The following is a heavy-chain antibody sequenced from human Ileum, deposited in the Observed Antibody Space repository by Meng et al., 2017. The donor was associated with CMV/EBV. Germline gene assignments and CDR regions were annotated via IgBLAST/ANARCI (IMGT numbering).Heavy chain of an antibody. Sequence: PSVKVSCKASGGTFSSYAISWVRQAPGQGLEWMGGIIPILGIANYAQKFQGRVTITADKSTSTAYMELSSLRSEDTAVYYCARDLGVDSYGETYYFDYWGQGTLVTVSS. CDR3: ARDLGVDSYGETYYFDY. J-gene: IGHJ4*02. CDR1: GGTFSSYA. D-gene: IGHD5-18*01. V-gene: IGHV1-69*10. CDR2: IIPILGIA.